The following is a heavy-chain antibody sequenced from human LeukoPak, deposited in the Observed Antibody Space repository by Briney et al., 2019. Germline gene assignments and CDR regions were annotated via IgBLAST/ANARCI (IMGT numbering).Heavy chain of an antibody. CDR1: GFTFSSYA. CDR3: AKGSDGREYYFDY. D-gene: IGHD2-15*01. Sequence: LPGGSLRLSCAASGFTFSSYAMSWVRQAPGKGLEWASAISGSGGSTYYADSVKGRFTISRDNSKNTLYLQMNSLRAEDTAVYYCAKGSDGREYYFDYWGQGTLVTVSS. J-gene: IGHJ4*02. V-gene: IGHV3-23*01. CDR2: ISGSGGST.